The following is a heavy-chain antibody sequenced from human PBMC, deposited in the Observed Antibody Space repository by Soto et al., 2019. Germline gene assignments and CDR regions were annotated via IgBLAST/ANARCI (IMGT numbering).Heavy chain of an antibody. CDR2: IWYDGSNK. Sequence: QKYLVESGGGVVQPGGSLRLSCVASGSIFSGYGMHWVRQAPRKGLEWVAVIWYDGSNKYYADSVKGRFTISRDNSKNMLYLQMDRLRAEDTAVYYCARDGIGGTVFRGFCDYWVQGTLVTFSS. CDR3: ARDGIGGTVFRGFCDY. CDR1: GSIFSGYG. D-gene: IGHD1-26*01. J-gene: IGHJ4*02. V-gene: IGHV3-33*01.